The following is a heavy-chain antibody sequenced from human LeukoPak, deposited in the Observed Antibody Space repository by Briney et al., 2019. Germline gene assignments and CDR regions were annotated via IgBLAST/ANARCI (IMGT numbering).Heavy chain of an antibody. J-gene: IGHJ4*02. CDR2: ISYDGSNR. V-gene: IGHV3-30*18. CDR3: AKVAKGNIVVVTALDY. CDR1: GFPFSSSV. Sequence: GGPLRLSCEASGFPFSSSVMPWVRQAPVKRMDWVAIISYDGSNRFYADSVKGRFTISRDNSKNTLYLQMSSLGPEDTAMYYCAKVAKGNIVVVTALDYWGQGTLVTVSS. D-gene: IGHD2-21*02.